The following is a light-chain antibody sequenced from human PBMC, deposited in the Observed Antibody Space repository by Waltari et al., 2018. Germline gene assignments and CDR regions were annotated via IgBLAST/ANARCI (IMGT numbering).Light chain of an antibody. Sequence: DIQVTQSPSSLSASVGDRVTIPCRASQSISIYLNWYQQKPGKAPKLLISAASSLQSGVPSRFSGSGSGTDFTLTISSLQPEDFASYYCQQRYSTPPWTFGQGTKVEI. V-gene: IGKV1-39*01. J-gene: IGKJ1*01. CDR2: AAS. CDR3: QQRYSTPPWT. CDR1: QSISIY.